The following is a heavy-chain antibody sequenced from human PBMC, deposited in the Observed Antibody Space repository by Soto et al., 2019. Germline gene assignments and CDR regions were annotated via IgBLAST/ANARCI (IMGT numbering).Heavy chain of an antibody. V-gene: IGHV3-21*06. J-gene: IGHJ3*02. D-gene: IGHD5-12*01. CDR1: GFTFSSYS. Sequence: EVQLVESGGGLVKPGGSLRLSCAASGFTFSSYSMNWVRQAPGKGLEWVSSISSSSSYIYYADSVKGRFTISRDNAKNSLYLQMNSLRAEDTAVYYCARVTRGYSRYDPSDAFDIWGQGTMVTVSS. CDR2: ISSSSSYI. CDR3: ARVTRGYSRYDPSDAFDI.